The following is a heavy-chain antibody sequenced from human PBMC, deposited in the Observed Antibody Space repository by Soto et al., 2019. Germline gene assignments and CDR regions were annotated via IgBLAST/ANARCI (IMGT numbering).Heavy chain of an antibody. Sequence: QVQLVQSGAEVKKPGASVKVSCKASGYTFTNYDINWVRQATGQGLEYMGWMNPNSGNRGYAQKFKVRVTMTRNTYISTAYMELSSLRSEDTTVYYCARDSIAVAGTSAKADYYYYGMDVWGQGTTVTVSS. D-gene: IGHD6-19*01. J-gene: IGHJ6*02. CDR1: GYTFTNYD. CDR3: ARDSIAVAGTSAKADYYYYGMDV. V-gene: IGHV1-8*01. CDR2: MNPNSGNR.